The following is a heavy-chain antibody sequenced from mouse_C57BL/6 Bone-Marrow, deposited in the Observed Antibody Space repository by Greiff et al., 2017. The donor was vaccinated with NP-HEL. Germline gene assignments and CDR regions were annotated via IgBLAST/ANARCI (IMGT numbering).Heavy chain of an antibody. CDR1: EYEFPSHD. J-gene: IGHJ1*03. CDR2: INSDGGST. D-gene: IGHD4-1*02. V-gene: IGHV5-2*01. Sequence: EVQLVESGGGLVQPGESLKLSCESNEYEFPSHDMSWVRKTPEQRLELVAAINSDGGSTYYPHTMERRFTFPIDNTNKTLYLQMSRLRSEDTALYYCARYAGERSNWDQWYFDVWGTGTTVTVSS. CDR3: ARYAGERSNWDQWYFDV.